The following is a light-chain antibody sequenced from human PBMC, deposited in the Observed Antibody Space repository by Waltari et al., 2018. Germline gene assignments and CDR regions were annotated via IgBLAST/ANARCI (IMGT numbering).Light chain of an antibody. J-gene: IGKJ1*01. CDR2: KAS. V-gene: IGKV1-5*03. CDR3: LQYVNSPWT. Sequence: DIQMTQSPSSLSTSVGDTVTITCRASQSISSWLDWYQQKPGKAPKLLIYKASNLETGVPSRFSGSGSGTDFTLTISSLQPEDFATYYCLQYVNSPWTFGQGTKVEIK. CDR1: QSISSW.